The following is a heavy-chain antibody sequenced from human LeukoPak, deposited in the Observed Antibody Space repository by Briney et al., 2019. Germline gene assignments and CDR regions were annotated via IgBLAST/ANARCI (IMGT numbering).Heavy chain of an antibody. CDR3: ARVGYCSGGSCYSSPLFGY. V-gene: IGHV4-59*01. CDR2: XYYSGST. D-gene: IGHD2-15*01. J-gene: IGHJ4*02. Sequence: SETLSLTCTVSGGSISSYYWSWIRQPPGKGLXXXXXXYYSGSTNYNPSLKSRVTISVDTSKNQFSLKLSSVTAADTAVYYCARVGYCSGGSCYSSPLFGYWGQGTLVTVSS. CDR1: GGSISSYY.